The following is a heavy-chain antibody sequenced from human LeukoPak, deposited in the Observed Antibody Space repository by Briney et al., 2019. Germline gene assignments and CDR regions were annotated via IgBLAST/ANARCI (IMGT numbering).Heavy chain of an antibody. Sequence: SGTLSLTCTVSGGSIRGSYYYWGWIRQPPGKGREWIGSIYDRGSTNYNPSLKSRVTISVDTSKNQFSLKLSSVTAADTAVYYCARRPLRGYCSSTSCYKASHYYYYYGMDVWAKGPRSPSP. V-gene: IGHV4-39*07. CDR2: IYDRGST. CDR3: ARRPLRGYCSSTSCYKASHYYYYYGMDV. CDR1: GGSIRGSYYY. J-gene: IGHJ6*02. D-gene: IGHD2-2*02.